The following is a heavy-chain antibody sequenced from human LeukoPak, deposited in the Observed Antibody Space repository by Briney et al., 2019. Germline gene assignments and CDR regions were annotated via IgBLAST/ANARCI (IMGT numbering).Heavy chain of an antibody. CDR1: GGTSSSYT. J-gene: IGHJ4*02. CDR3: ASVDTATFSIDY. V-gene: IGHV1-69*02. D-gene: IGHD5-18*01. CDR2: IIPILGIA. Sequence: SVKVSCKASGGTSSSYTISWVRQAPGQGLEWMGRIIPILGIANYAQKFQGRVTITADKSTSTAYMELSSLRSEDTAVYYCASVDTATFSIDYWGQGTLVTVSS.